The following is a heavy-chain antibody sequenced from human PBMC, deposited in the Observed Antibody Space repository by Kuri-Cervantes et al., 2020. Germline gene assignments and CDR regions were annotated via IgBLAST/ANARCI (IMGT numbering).Heavy chain of an antibody. J-gene: IGHJ4*02. V-gene: IGHV3-7*01. D-gene: IGHD3-10*01. Sequence: GGSLRLSCAASGFTFSDSAIHWVRQAPGKGLEWVANIKQDGSEKYYVDSVKGRFTISRDNAKNSLYLQMNSLRAEDTAVYYCARFGSNWGQGTLVTVSS. CDR2: IKQDGSEK. CDR1: GFTFSDSA. CDR3: ARFGSN.